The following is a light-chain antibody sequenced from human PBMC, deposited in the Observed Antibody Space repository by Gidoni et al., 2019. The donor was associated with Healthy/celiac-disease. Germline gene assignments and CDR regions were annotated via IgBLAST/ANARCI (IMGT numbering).Light chain of an antibody. CDR1: QSVSSN. CDR3: QQYNNWPPWT. J-gene: IGKJ1*01. V-gene: IGKV3-15*01. CDR2: GAS. Sequence: EIVMTLPPAPLSVSPGERATLSCRASQSVSSNLAWYQQKPGQAPRLLIYGASTRATGIPARFSGSGSGTEFTLTISSLQSEDFAVYYCQQYNNWPPWTFGQGTKVEIK.